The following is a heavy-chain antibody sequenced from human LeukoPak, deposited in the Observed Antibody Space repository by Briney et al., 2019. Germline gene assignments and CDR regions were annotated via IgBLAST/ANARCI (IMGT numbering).Heavy chain of an antibody. CDR2: ISVSGGST. CDR1: GFTFSSYW. D-gene: IGHD3-22*01. CDR3: AKGYDGSVILDY. Sequence: GGSLRLSCAASGFTFSSYWMHWVRQAPGKGLEWVSSISVSGGSTFYAGSVKGRFTISRDTSKNTLYLQMISLRAEDTAVYYCAKGYDGSVILDYWGQGTLVTVSS. V-gene: IGHV3-23*01. J-gene: IGHJ4*02.